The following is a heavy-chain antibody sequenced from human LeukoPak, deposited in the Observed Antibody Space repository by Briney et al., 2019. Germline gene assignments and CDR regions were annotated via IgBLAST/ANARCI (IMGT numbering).Heavy chain of an antibody. CDR3: ARGRYSSSINSMDV. J-gene: IGHJ6*02. CDR2: IIPIFGTA. Sequence: ASVKVSCKASGYSFTSNYIHWVRQAPGQGLEWMGGIIPIFGTANYAQKFQGRVTITADESTSTAYMELSSLRSEDTAVYYCARGRYSSSINSMDVWGQGATVTVSS. V-gene: IGHV1-69*13. D-gene: IGHD6-6*01. CDR1: GYSFTSNY.